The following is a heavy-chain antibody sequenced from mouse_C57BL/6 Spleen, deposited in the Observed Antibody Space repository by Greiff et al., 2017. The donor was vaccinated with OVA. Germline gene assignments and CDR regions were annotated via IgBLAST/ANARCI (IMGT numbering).Heavy chain of an antibody. J-gene: IGHJ1*03. CDR2: INPSNGGT. V-gene: IGHV1-53*01. CDR3: ARSQLRLKYFDV. CDR1: GYTFTSYW. Sequence: QVQLQQPGTELVKPGASVKLSCKASGYTFTSYWMHWVKQRPGQGLAWIGNINPSNGGTNYNEKFKSKATLTVDKSSSTAYMQLSSLTSEDSAVYYCARSQLRLKYFDVWGTGTTVTVSS. D-gene: IGHD3-2*02.